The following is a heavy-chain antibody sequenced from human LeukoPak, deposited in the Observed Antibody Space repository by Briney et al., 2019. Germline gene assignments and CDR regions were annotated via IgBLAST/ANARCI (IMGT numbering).Heavy chain of an antibody. Sequence: SETLSLTCTVSGGSINIYYWSWIRQPAGKGLEWIGRIYTSGSTHYNPSLKSRVTMSVDTSKNQFSLKLSSVTAADTAVYYCARGPLTVTRGFNPWGQGTLVTVSS. CDR1: GGSINIYY. V-gene: IGHV4-4*07. D-gene: IGHD4-17*01. J-gene: IGHJ5*02. CDR2: IYTSGST. CDR3: ARGPLTVTRGFNP.